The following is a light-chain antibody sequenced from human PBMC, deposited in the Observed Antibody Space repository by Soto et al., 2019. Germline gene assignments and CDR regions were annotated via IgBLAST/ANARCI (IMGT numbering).Light chain of an antibody. CDR2: EVS. V-gene: IGLV2-8*01. Sequence: QSALTQPPSASGSPGQSVTISCTGTSSDGGGYNYVSWYQQHPGKAPKLMIYEVSKRPSGVPDRFSGSKSGNTASLTVSGLQAEDEADYYCSSYAGSNKVVFGGGTKLTVL. CDR1: SSDGGGYNY. CDR3: SSYAGSNKVV. J-gene: IGLJ2*01.